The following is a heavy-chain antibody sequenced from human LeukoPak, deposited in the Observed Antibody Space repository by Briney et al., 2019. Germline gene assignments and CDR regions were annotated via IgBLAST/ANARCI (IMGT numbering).Heavy chain of an antibody. CDR2: ISSSSSYI. V-gene: IGHV3-21*01. CDR3: ARDYCSGGSCIGY. J-gene: IGHJ4*02. D-gene: IGHD2-15*01. Sequence: GGSLRLSCAASGFTFSSYSMNWVRQAPGKGLEWVSSISSSSSYIYYADSVKGRFTISRDNAKNSLYLQMNSLRAEGTAVYYCARDYCSGGSCIGYWGQGTLVTVSS. CDR1: GFTFSSYS.